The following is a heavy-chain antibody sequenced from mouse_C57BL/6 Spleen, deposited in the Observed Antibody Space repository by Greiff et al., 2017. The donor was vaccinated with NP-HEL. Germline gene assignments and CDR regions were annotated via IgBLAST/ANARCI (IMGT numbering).Heavy chain of an antibody. V-gene: IGHV1-59*01. CDR1: GYTFTSYW. CDR3: AHYYGSSPNRFAY. J-gene: IGHJ3*01. D-gene: IGHD1-1*01. Sequence: QVQLQQPGAELVRPGTSVKLSCKASGYTFTSYWMHWVKQRPGQGLEWIGVIDPSDSYTNYNQKFKGKATLTVDTSSSTAYMQLSSLTSEDSAVYYCAHYYGSSPNRFAYWGQGTLVTVSA. CDR2: IDPSDSYT.